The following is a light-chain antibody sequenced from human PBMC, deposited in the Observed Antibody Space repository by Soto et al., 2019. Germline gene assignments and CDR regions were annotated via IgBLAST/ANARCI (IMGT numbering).Light chain of an antibody. CDR3: SSYTSSWV. Sequence: QSALTQPASVSGSPGQSITISCTGTSSDGGGYNYVSWYQQHPGKAPKLMIYEVSNRPSGVSNRFSGSKSGNTASLTISGLQAEDEADYYCSSYTSSWVFGGGTKVTVL. CDR1: SSDGGGYNY. CDR2: EVS. V-gene: IGLV2-14*01. J-gene: IGLJ3*02.